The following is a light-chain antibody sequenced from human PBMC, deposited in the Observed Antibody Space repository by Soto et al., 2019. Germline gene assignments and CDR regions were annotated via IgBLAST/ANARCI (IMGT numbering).Light chain of an antibody. J-gene: IGLJ1*01. V-gene: IGLV2-14*03. CDR2: DVN. Sequence: QSVLTQPASVSGSPGQSITISCAGTSSDVGAYNYVSWYQHHPGKAPKLMIYDVNNRPSGDSNRFSGSKSGNTASLTISGLQAEDEADYYCSSWTSGAPYVFVSGTKVTVL. CDR3: SSWTSGAPYV. CDR1: SSDVGAYNY.